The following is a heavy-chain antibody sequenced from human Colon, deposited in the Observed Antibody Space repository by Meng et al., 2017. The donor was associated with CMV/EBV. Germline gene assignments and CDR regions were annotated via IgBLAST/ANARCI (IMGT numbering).Heavy chain of an antibody. D-gene: IGHD3-3*01. Sequence: GGSLRLSCATSGFTFTEYWMHWVRQAPGKGLVWVSRMNTDGSSTTYADSVKGRFTISRDNAKNTLFLQMSNLRTEDTAVYFCVREKYDSADFWGQGTLVTVSS. J-gene: IGHJ4*02. V-gene: IGHV3-74*01. CDR3: VREKYDSADF. CDR2: MNTDGSST. CDR1: GFTFTEYW.